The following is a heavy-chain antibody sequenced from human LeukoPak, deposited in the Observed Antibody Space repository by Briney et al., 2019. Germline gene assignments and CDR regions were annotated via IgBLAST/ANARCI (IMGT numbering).Heavy chain of an antibody. J-gene: IGHJ4*02. CDR3: ARGTCSSTSCYLFDY. CDR1: GLSFRTYA. V-gene: IGHV3-21*01. Sequence: GESLRLSCAASGLSFRTYAMTWVRQAPGKGLEWVSSISSSSTSIYYADSVKGRFTISRDNAQNSLFLQMNSLRAEDTAVYYCARGTCSSTSCYLFDYWGQGTLVTVSS. D-gene: IGHD2-2*01. CDR2: ISSSSTSI.